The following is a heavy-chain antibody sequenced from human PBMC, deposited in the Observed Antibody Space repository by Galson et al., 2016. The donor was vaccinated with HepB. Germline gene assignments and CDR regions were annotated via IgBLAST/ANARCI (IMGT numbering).Heavy chain of an antibody. J-gene: IGHJ4*02. D-gene: IGHD3-22*01. CDR1: GGTFRTSV. Sequence: SVKVSCKASGGTFRTSVINWVRQAPGQGLEWIGEIIPILGLTNHAEKFRGGVTITADESTSTAYLELSSLKYDDTAVYYCARDMRAYYYNSSGLDYWGQGTRVTVSP. V-gene: IGHV1-69*13. CDR2: IIPILGLT. CDR3: ARDMRAYYYNSSGLDY.